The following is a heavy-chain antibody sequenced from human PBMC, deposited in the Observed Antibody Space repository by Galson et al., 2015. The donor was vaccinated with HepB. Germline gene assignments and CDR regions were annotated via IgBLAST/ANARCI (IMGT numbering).Heavy chain of an antibody. Sequence: SLRLSCAASGFTFNSYGMHWVRQAPGKRLEWVAVIWYDGSNKYYADSVKGRFTISRDNSKNTLYLRMNSLTAEDTAVYYCARDLRTIPRNYFDYWGQGTLVTVSS. CDR2: IWYDGSNK. CDR3: ARDLRTIPRNYFDY. J-gene: IGHJ4*02. D-gene: IGHD3-3*01. CDR1: GFTFNSYG. V-gene: IGHV3-33*01.